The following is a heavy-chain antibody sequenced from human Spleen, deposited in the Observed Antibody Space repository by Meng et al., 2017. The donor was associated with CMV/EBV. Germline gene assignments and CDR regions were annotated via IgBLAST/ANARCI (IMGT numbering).Heavy chain of an antibody. Sequence: GSLRLSCDVHGGSLSDHYWNWIRQSPGKGLEWIGEINHSGSTNYNPSLKSRVTISVDTSKKQISLKLSSVTAADTAFYYCAGGRGLGDYWGQGTLVTVSS. D-gene: IGHD3-16*01. CDR2: INHSGST. V-gene: IGHV4-34*01. CDR3: AGGRGLGDY. CDR1: GGSLSDHY. J-gene: IGHJ4*02.